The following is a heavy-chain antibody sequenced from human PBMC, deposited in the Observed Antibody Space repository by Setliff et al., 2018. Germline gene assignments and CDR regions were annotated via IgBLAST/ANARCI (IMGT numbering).Heavy chain of an antibody. V-gene: IGHV1-18*01. CDR3: VRGQGPRTVVAIPFDH. D-gene: IGHD3-22*01. CDR1: GYTFTSYG. CDR2: ISSYNGNT. J-gene: IGHJ4*02. Sequence: ASVKVSCKASGYTFTSYGINWVRQAPGQGLEWMGWISSYNGNTNYAQNLQDRVAITTDASTSTAYMELTSLTSDDTALYYCVRGQGPRTVVAIPFDHWGQGTLVTVSS.